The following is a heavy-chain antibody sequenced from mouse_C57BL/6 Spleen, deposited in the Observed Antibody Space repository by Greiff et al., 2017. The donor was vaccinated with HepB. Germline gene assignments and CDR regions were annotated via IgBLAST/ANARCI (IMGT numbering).Heavy chain of an antibody. D-gene: IGHD1-1*01. CDR1: GYSITSGYY. Sequence: DVQLQESGPGLVKPSQSLSLTCSVTGYSITSGYYWNWIRQFPGNKLEWMGYISYDGSNNYNPSLKNRISITRDTSKNQFFLKLNSVTTEDTATYYCARDYGSRYYFDYWGQGTTLTVSS. CDR2: ISYDGSN. CDR3: ARDYGSRYYFDY. J-gene: IGHJ2*01. V-gene: IGHV3-6*01.